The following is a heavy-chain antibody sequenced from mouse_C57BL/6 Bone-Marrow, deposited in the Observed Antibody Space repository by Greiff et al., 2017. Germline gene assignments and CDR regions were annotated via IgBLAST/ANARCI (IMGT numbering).Heavy chain of an antibody. J-gene: IGHJ2*01. CDR3: ARVGSSFDY. CDR1: GYTFTDYY. D-gene: IGHD1-1*01. V-gene: IGHV1-19*01. CDR2: INPYNGGT. Sequence: EVQLQQSGPVLVKPGASVKMSCKASGYTFTDYYMNWVKQSHGKSLEWIGVINPYNGGTSYNQKFKGKATLTVDKSSSTAYMELNSLTSEDSAVYYCARVGSSFDYWDQGTTLTVSS.